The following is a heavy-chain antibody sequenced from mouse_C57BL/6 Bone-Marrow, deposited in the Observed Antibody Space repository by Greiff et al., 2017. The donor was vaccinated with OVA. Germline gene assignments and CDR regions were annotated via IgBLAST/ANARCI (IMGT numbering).Heavy chain of an antibody. CDR2: IDPETGGT. CDR1: GYTFTDYE. V-gene: IGHV1-15*01. Sequence: QVQLQQSGAGLVRPGASVTLSCKASGYTFTDYEMHWVNQTPVHGLEWIGAIDPETGGTAYNQTFKGKATLTVDKSSSTAYMELRGLTSEDSAVYYCAREGSYSNYDGDWGQGTTLTVSS. J-gene: IGHJ2*01. D-gene: IGHD2-5*01. CDR3: AREGSYSNYDGD.